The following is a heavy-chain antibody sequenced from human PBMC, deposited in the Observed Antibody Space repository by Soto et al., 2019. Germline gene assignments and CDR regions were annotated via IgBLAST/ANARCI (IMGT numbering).Heavy chain of an antibody. Sequence: QVQLQESGPGLVKPSGTLSLTCTVSGGSISETTWWSWVRQPPGKGLEWIGDISHSGSANYNPSLQSRVTMSVDRSKNQISLILTSVTAADTAVYYCQLTRGGLFIMDVWGQGTTVTVSS. CDR1: GGSISETTW. CDR2: ISHSGSA. D-gene: IGHD7-27*01. V-gene: IGHV4-4*02. CDR3: QLTRGGLFIMDV. J-gene: IGHJ6*02.